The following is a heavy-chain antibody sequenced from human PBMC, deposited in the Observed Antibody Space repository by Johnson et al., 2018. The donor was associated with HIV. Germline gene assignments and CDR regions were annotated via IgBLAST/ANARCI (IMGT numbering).Heavy chain of an antibody. D-gene: IGHD5-12*01. Sequence: QVQLVESGGGVVQPGGSLRLSCAASGFTFSSYGMHWVRQAPGKGLEWVAFIRYDGSNKYYADSVTGRFTISRDNSKNTLYLQMNSLRAEDTAVYYCAKARGYDPYDAFDIWGQGTMVTVSS. CDR2: IRYDGSNK. J-gene: IGHJ3*02. V-gene: IGHV3-30*02. CDR1: GFTFSSYG. CDR3: AKARGYDPYDAFDI.